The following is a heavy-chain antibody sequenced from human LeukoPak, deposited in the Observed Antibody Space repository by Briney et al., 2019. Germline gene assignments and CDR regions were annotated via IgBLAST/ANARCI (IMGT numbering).Heavy chain of an antibody. CDR1: GGSISSSSTYH. CDR2: IYYSGGT. Sequence: SETLSLTCTVSGGSISSSSTYHWGWIRQPPGEGLEWIGNIYYSGGTYYKPSLKSRVIISLDTSKNQFSLKLNSVTAADTGVYYCARHVDTVVVTGVRTDYYAMDVWGPGTAVTVSS. D-gene: IGHD2-21*02. CDR3: ARHVDTVVVTGVRTDYYAMDV. J-gene: IGHJ6*02. V-gene: IGHV4-39*01.